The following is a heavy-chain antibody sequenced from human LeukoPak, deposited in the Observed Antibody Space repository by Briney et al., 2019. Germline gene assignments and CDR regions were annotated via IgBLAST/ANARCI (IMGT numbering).Heavy chain of an antibody. J-gene: IGHJ6*03. CDR1: GFTFSSYV. V-gene: IGHV3-23*01. D-gene: IGHD1-1*01. CDR2: ISGSGGST. CDR3: ATTLLRASTYMDV. Sequence: GGSLRLSCAASGFTFSSYVMSWVRQAPGKGLEWVSGISGSGGSTYYADSVKGGFTTSRDNSNNTLYLQMHSLRADATAAYYCATTLLRASTYMDVWGKGTTVTVSS.